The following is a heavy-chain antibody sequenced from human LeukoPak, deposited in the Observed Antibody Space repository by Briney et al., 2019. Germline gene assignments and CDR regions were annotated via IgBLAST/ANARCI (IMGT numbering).Heavy chain of an antibody. Sequence: GGSLRLSCAASGFTFSSYAMSWVRQAPGKGLEWVSGISGSGGSTYYADSVKGRFTISRDNSKNTLYLQMNSLRAEDTALYYCAKEKWESGWCDPWGQGTLVTVSS. J-gene: IGHJ5*02. V-gene: IGHV3-23*01. CDR1: GFTFSSYA. CDR3: AKEKWESGWCDP. CDR2: ISGSGGST. D-gene: IGHD1-26*01.